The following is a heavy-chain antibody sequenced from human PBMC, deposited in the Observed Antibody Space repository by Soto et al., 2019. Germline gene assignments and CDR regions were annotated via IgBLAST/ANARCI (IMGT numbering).Heavy chain of an antibody. CDR3: ASEGKVGVPAADKYNWFDL. CDR1: GGSISSSSYY. D-gene: IGHD2-2*01. J-gene: IGHJ5*02. V-gene: IGHV4-39*01. CDR2: IYYSGST. Sequence: QLQLQESGPGLVKPSETLSLTCTVSGGSISSSSYYWGWIRQPPGKGLEWIGSIYYSGSTYYNPSLKSRVTIPVDTSKNQCALKLSSVTAADTAVYYCASEGKVGVPAADKYNWFDLWGQGTLVTVSS.